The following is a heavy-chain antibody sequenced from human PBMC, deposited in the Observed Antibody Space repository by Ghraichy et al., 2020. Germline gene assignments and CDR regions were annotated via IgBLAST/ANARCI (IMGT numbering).Heavy chain of an antibody. J-gene: IGHJ4*02. Sequence: SETLSLTCAVYGGSFSDYYWSWIRQPPGKGLEWIGEINHSGSTNYNPSLKSRVTISVDTSKNQFSLKLSSVTAADTAVYYCARETYYYDSSGLDYWGQGTLVTVSS. CDR1: GGSFSDYY. CDR3: ARETYYYDSSGLDY. V-gene: IGHV4-34*01. CDR2: INHSGST. D-gene: IGHD3-22*01.